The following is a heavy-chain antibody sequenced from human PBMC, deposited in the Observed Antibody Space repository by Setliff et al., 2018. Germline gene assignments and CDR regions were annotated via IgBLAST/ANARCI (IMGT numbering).Heavy chain of an antibody. CDR2: IYYSGST. CDR3: ARGAGWWDL. V-gene: IGHV4-39*01. CDR1: GASISSSRDY. J-gene: IGHJ5*02. Sequence: SETLSLTCTVSGASISSSRDYWGWIRQPPGKGLEWIGSIYYSGSTYYNPSLKSRVTISVDTSKNQFSLKLSSVTAADTAVFYCARGAGWWDLWGQGTLVTVSS.